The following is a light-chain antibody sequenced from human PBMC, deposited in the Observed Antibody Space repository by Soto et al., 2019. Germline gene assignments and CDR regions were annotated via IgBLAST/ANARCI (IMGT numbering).Light chain of an antibody. J-gene: IGKJ1*01. CDR3: QQRSNWPRWT. CDR1: QSISRN. CDR2: GAS. V-gene: IGKV3D-15*01. Sequence: EMVVTQSPATLSVSPVERVALSGVASQSISRNLAWYQQKPGQAPRLLIYGASTRATGIPARFSGSGSGTDFNLTISSLQSEDFAVYYCQQRSNWPRWTFGQGTKVDIK.